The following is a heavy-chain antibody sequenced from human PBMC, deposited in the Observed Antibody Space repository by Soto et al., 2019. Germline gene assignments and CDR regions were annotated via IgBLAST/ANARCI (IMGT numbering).Heavy chain of an antibody. D-gene: IGHD1-26*01. Sequence: SETLSLTCAVSGGSISSGGYSWSWIRQPPGKGLERIGYIYHSGSTYYNPSLKSRVTISVDRSKNQFSLKLSSVTAADTAVYYCASEPSIGGDYYGMDVWRQGTMGTV. CDR3: ASEPSIGGDYYGMDV. CDR2: IYHSGST. J-gene: IGHJ6*02. CDR1: GGSISSGGYS. V-gene: IGHV4-30-2*01.